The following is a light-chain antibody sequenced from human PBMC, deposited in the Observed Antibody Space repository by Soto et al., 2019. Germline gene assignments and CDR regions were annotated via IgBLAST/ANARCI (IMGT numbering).Light chain of an antibody. Sequence: DIQMTQSPSSLSASVGDRVTITCQASQDISNYLNWYQQKPGKAPKLLIYDASNLETGVPSRFSGSGSGTDFTFTSSSLQPEDIATYYCQQYDNLPGLTFGGGTKVEIK. CDR3: QQYDNLPGLT. J-gene: IGKJ4*01. CDR2: DAS. V-gene: IGKV1-33*01. CDR1: QDISNY.